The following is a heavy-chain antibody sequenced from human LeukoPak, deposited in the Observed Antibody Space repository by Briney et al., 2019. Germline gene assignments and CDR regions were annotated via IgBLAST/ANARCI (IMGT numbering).Heavy chain of an antibody. D-gene: IGHD4-11*01. CDR1: GYTFTSYG. J-gene: IGHJ4*02. V-gene: IGHV1-18*01. Sequence: GASVTVSCKASGYTFTSYGISWVRQAPGQGLEWMGWISAYNVNTNDAQKLQGRVTMTTDTSTTTAYMELRSLRSDDTAVYYCARVPVSGPGARFDYWGQGTLVTVSS. CDR3: ARVPVSGPGARFDY. CDR2: ISAYNVNT.